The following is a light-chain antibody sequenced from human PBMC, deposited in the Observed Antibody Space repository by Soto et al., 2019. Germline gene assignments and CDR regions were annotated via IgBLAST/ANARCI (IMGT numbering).Light chain of an antibody. CDR1: QSISSY. CDR2: AAS. J-gene: IGKJ1*01. Sequence: DIQMTQSPSTLSVSVGDRVTITCRASQSISSYLNWYQQKPGKAPKLLIYAASSLQSGVPSRFSGSASGTDFTLTISSLQPEDFATYYCQQSYSTLWTFGQGTKVDNK. CDR3: QQSYSTLWT. V-gene: IGKV1-39*01.